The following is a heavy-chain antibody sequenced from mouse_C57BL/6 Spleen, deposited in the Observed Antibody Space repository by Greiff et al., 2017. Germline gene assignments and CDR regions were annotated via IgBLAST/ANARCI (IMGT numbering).Heavy chain of an antibody. CDR3: SSSGVSYDFDY. V-gene: IGHV1-69*01. D-gene: IGHD1-1*01. Sequence: QVPLQQPGAELVMPGASVKLSCKASGYTFTSYWMHWVKQRPGQGLEWIGEIDPSDSFTNSNQKFKGKSTLTVDKSSNPAYMQLSRLTSDYASVYCCSSSGVSYDFDYWGQGTTLTVSS. CDR2: IDPSDSFT. CDR1: GYTFTSYW. J-gene: IGHJ2*01.